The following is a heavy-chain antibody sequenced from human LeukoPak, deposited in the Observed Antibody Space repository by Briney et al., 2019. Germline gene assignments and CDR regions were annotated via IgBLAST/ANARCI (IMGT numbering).Heavy chain of an antibody. CDR2: IYHSGST. Sequence: PSETLSLTCTVSGASISNTGYYWSWLRQPPGKGLEWIGNIYHSGSTYYSPSLKSRVTLSVDTSKNQFSLKLSSVTAADTAVYYCAGLLNGGASHWFDPWGQGTLVTVSS. V-gene: IGHV4-39*01. CDR1: GASISNTGYY. D-gene: IGHD7-27*01. J-gene: IGHJ5*02. CDR3: AGLLNGGASHWFDP.